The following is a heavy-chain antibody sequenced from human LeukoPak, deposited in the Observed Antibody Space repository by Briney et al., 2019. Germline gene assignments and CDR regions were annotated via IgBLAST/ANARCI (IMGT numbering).Heavy chain of an antibody. CDR1: GFTFSSYS. V-gene: IGHV3-21*01. D-gene: IGHD6-19*01. CDR2: ISSSSSYI. Sequence: GGSLRLSCAASGFTFSSYSMNWVRQAPGKGLEWVSSISSSSSYIYYVDSVKGRFTISRDNAKNSLYLQMNSLRAEDTAVYYCAGNPGYSSGWYMGPDYWGQGTLVTVSS. J-gene: IGHJ4*02. CDR3: AGNPGYSSGWYMGPDY.